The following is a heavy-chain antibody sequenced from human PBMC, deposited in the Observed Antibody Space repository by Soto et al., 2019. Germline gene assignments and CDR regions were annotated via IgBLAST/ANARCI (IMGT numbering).Heavy chain of an antibody. CDR1: GFTFSSYW. V-gene: IGHV3-74*02. J-gene: IGHJ6*02. D-gene: IGHD3-10*01. CDR3: ASDRSGRAIA. CDR2: MNEDGGTT. Sequence: EVQLVESGGGLVRPGGSLRLSCAASGFTFSSYWMHWVRQAPGKGLVWVSRMNEDGGTTDYADSVKGRFTISRDNAMNTLDLQVSRLRVEHTAVYYCASDRSGRAIAGGQGTTVTVSS.